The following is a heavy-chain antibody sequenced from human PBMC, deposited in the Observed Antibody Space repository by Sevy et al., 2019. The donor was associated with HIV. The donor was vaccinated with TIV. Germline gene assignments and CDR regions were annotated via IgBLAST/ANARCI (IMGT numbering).Heavy chain of an antibody. V-gene: IGHV1-2*02. CDR3: ARKLKVRGVNNDAFDI. CDR1: GYTFTGYY. D-gene: IGHD3-10*01. Sequence: VSVKVSCKASGYTFTGYYMHWVRQAPGQGLEWMGWINPNSGGTNYAQKFQGRVTMTRDTSISTAYMELSRLRSDDTAVYYCARKLKVRGVNNDAFDIWGQGTMVTVSS. J-gene: IGHJ3*02. CDR2: INPNSGGT.